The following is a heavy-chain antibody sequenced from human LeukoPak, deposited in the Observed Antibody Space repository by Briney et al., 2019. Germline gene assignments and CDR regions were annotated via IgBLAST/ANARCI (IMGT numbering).Heavy chain of an antibody. CDR3: ARWGRGSGSFNWFDP. CDR1: GGSISDYY. J-gene: IGHJ5*02. V-gene: IGHV4-59*13. CDR2: IHYTGNT. D-gene: IGHD3-10*01. Sequence: SETLSLTCAVSGGSISDYYWSWIRQPPGKGLELIGYIHYTGNTNYNPSLKSRITISVDTSKNQFSLKVTPMTAADTAIYYCARWGRGSGSFNWFDPWGQGTLVTVSS.